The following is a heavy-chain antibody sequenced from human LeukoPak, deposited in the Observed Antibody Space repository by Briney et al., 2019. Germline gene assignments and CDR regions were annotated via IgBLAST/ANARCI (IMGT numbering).Heavy chain of an antibody. V-gene: IGHV4-4*07. Sequence: PSETLSLTCTVSGGSISSYYWSWIRQPAGKGLEWIGRIYTSGSTNYNPSLKSRVTMSVDTSKNQFSLKLSSVTAADTAVYYCARGGPSYGDFPDFDYWGQGTLVTVSS. J-gene: IGHJ4*02. CDR1: GGSISSYY. D-gene: IGHD4-17*01. CDR3: ARGGPSYGDFPDFDY. CDR2: IYTSGST.